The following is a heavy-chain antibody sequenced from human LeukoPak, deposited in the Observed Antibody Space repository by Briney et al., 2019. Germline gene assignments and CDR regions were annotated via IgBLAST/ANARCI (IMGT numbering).Heavy chain of an antibody. D-gene: IGHD6-13*01. Sequence: GGSLRLSCAPSGFIFSDYWFHWVRQTPGQGLVWVAAINRDGTGTSHADSVRGRFTVSRDNAKNTLYLQLNSLRADDTAVYYCAKYSSSRYALYYYYYMDVWGKGTTVTVSS. CDR3: AKYSSSRYALYYYYYMDV. J-gene: IGHJ6*03. CDR1: GFIFSDYW. V-gene: IGHV3-74*01. CDR2: INRDGTGT.